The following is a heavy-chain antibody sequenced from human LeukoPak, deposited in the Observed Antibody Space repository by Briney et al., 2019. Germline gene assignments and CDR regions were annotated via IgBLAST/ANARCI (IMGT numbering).Heavy chain of an antibody. CDR1: GGSFSGYY. V-gene: IGHV3-23*01. D-gene: IGHD3-10*01. Sequence: ETLSLTCAVYGGSFSGYYWSWVRQAPGKGLEWVSAISGSGGSTYYADSVKGRFTISRDNSKNTLYLQMNSLRAEDTAVYYCAKDISFGSSRYFDYWGQGTLVTVSS. J-gene: IGHJ4*02. CDR3: AKDISFGSSRYFDY. CDR2: ISGSGGST.